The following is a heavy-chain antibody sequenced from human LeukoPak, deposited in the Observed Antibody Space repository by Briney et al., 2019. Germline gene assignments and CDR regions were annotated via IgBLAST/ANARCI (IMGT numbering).Heavy chain of an antibody. CDR3: ARDCSSTSCPRLY. CDR2: IKQDGSEK. J-gene: IGHJ4*02. CDR1: GFTFSSYW. Sequence: PGGSLRLSCAASGFTFSSYWMSWVRQAPGKGLEWVANIKQDGSEKYYVDSVKGRFTISRDNAKNSLYLQMNSLRAEDTAVYYCARDCSSTSCPRLYWGQGTLVTVSS. D-gene: IGHD2-2*01. V-gene: IGHV3-7*01.